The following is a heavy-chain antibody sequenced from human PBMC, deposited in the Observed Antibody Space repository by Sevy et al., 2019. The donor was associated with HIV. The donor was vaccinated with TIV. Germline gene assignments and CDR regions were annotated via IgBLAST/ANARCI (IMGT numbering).Heavy chain of an antibody. CDR3: ARVHGGNFHY. V-gene: IGHV3-21*01. J-gene: IGHJ4*02. CDR1: GFTFSSYS. CDR2: ISSSSSYI. D-gene: IGHD2-15*01. Sequence: GGSLRLSCAASGFTFSSYSMNWVRQAPGKGLEWVSSISSSSSYIYYADSVKGRFTISRDNAKNSLYLQMNSLRAEETAVYYCARVHGGNFHYWGQGTLVTVSS.